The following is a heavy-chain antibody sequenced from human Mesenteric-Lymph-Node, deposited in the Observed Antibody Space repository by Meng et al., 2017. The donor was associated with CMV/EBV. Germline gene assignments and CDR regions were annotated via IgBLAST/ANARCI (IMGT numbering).Heavy chain of an antibody. Sequence: GGSLRLSCTASGFTFGDYAMSWVRQAPGKGLEWVGFIRSKAYGGTTEYAASVKGRFTISRDDSKSIAYLQMNSLKTEDTAVYYCTQGDYFDYWGQGTLVTVSS. J-gene: IGHJ4*02. V-gene: IGHV3-49*04. CDR3: TQGDYFDY. CDR1: GFTFGDYA. CDR2: IRSKAYGGTT. D-gene: IGHD3-16*01.